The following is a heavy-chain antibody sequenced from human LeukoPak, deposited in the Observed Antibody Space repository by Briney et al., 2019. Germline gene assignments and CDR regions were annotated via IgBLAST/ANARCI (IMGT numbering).Heavy chain of an antibody. V-gene: IGHV1-69*04. CDR3: AYEDSSGYYYYFDY. CDR1: GGTFSSYA. D-gene: IGHD3-22*01. Sequence: SVKVSCKASGGTFSSYAISWVRQAPGQGLEWMGRIIPILGIANYAQKFQGRVTITADKSTSTAYMELSSLRSEDTAVYYCAYEDSSGYYYYFDYWGQGTLVTVSS. J-gene: IGHJ4*02. CDR2: IIPILGIA.